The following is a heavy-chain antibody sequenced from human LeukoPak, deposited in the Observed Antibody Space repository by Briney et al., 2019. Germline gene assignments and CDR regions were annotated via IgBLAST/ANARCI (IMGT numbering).Heavy chain of an antibody. Sequence: RSSETLSLTCAVSGGSISSSNWWSWVRQPPGKGLGWIGEIYHSGSTNYNPSLESRLTISVDKSKNQFSLRLSSVTAADTAVYYCARNRASDSWGQGTLVTVSS. CDR1: GGSISSSNW. CDR2: IYHSGST. V-gene: IGHV4-4*02. J-gene: IGHJ4*02. D-gene: IGHD3-10*01. CDR3: ARNRASDS.